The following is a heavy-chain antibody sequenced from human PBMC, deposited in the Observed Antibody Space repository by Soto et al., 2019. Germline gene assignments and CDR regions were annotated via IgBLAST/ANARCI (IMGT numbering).Heavy chain of an antibody. J-gene: IGHJ4*02. Sequence: GGSLRLSCAASGFTFGSFAMSWVREAPGKGLEWVSAISGSGGSTYYADSVKGRSTISRDNPKNTLYLQMNSLRAEDTAVYYCAKDPSGLFLEWLFDYWGQGTLVTVSS. CDR1: GFTFGSFA. CDR2: ISGSGGST. CDR3: AKDPSGLFLEWLFDY. D-gene: IGHD3-3*01. V-gene: IGHV3-23*01.